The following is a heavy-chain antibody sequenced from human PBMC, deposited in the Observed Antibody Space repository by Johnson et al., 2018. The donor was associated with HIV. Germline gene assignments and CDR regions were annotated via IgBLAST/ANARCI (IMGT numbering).Heavy chain of an antibody. CDR1: GFTLSKHA. CDR2: IWYDGSNK. Sequence: QVQLVESGGRVVQPGRSLRLSCAASGFTLSKHAMHWVRQAPGKGLEWVTVIWYDGSNKHYADSVKGRFTISSDNSKNTLYLQMNSLRAEDTAVYYCAKGPQGIATPDAFDIWGQGTMVTVSS. V-gene: IGHV3-33*06. J-gene: IGHJ3*02. CDR3: AKGPQGIATPDAFDI. D-gene: IGHD2-21*01.